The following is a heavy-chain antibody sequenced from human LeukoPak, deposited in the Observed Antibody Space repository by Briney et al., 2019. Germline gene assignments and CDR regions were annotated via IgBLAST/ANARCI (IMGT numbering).Heavy chain of an antibody. CDR1: GYSISSGYF. V-gene: IGHV4-38-2*02. D-gene: IGHD6-13*01. CDR3: ARVALIAAAGTWFDP. Sequence: SETLSLTCTVSGYSISSGYFWGWMRQPPGKGLEWIGSIYHSGRTYYNPSLKSRVTISVDTSKNQFSLKLSSVTAADTAVYYCARVALIAAAGTWFDPWGQRTLVTVSS. CDR2: IYHSGRT. J-gene: IGHJ5*02.